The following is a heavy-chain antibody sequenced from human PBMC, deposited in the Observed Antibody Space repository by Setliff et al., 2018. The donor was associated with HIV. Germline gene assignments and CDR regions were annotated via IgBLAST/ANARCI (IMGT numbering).Heavy chain of an antibody. Sequence: SETLSLTCTVSGGSISSSNYYWSWIRQYPGKGLEWIGYIYFRGTTSYNPSLTYRGTTYYSPSLKGRVSISVDTSKNQFSLRLNSVTPADTAVYFCARERPRWEGWGDYFDSCGQGTLVTVS. V-gene: IGHV4-61*01. D-gene: IGHD1-26*01. CDR2: IYFRGTTSYNPSLTYRGTT. J-gene: IGHJ4*02. CDR1: GGSISSSNYY. CDR3: ARERPRWEGWGDYFDS.